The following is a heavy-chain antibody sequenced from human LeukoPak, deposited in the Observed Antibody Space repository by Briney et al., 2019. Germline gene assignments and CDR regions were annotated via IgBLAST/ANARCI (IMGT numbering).Heavy chain of an antibody. CDR3: AREATATFDY. CDR1: GFTFDDYA. V-gene: IGHV3-9*01. CDR2: ISWNSGSI. Sequence: GRSLRLPCAASGFTFDDYAMHWVGQAPGKGLEWVSGISWNSGSIGYADSVKGRFTISRDNAKNSLYLQMNSLRAEDTALYYCAREATATFDYWGQGTLVTVSS. J-gene: IGHJ4*02. D-gene: IGHD1-1*01.